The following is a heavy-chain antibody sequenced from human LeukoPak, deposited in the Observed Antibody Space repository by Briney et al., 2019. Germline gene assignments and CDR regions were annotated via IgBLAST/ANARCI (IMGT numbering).Heavy chain of an antibody. J-gene: IGHJ4*02. Sequence: SVKVSCKASGGTFSSYAISWVRQAPGQGLEWMGGIIPIFGTANYAQKFQGRVTITADESTSTAYMELSSLRSEDTAVYYCARVRYSSSWDFDYWGQGTLVTVSS. D-gene: IGHD6-13*01. CDR3: ARVRYSSSWDFDY. CDR2: IIPIFGTA. V-gene: IGHV1-69*13. CDR1: GGTFSSYA.